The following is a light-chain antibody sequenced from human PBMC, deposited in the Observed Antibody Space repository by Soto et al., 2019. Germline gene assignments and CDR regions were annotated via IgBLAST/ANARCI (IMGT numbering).Light chain of an antibody. J-gene: IGKJ3*01. V-gene: IGKV3-20*01. Sequence: EVALTQSPGTLSLAPRERATLPCRASQSVASSHLAWYRQKPGQTPRLLIYDASSRATGIPDRISGSGSGTDFTLTISRLEPEDFAVYYCQQYGSAPFAFGPGTKVDIK. CDR1: QSVASSH. CDR3: QQYGSAPFA. CDR2: DAS.